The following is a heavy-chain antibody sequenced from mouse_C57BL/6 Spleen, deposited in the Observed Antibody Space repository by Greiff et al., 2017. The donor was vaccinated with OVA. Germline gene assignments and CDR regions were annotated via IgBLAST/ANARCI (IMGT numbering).Heavy chain of an antibody. CDR2: IYPRDGST. CDR3: ARGRIYYGSSYFDY. Sequence: VKLQESDAELVKPGASVKISCKVSGYTFTDHTIHWMKQRPEQGLEWIGYIYPRDGSTKYNEKFKGKATLTADKSSSTAYMQLNSLTSEDSAVYFCARGRIYYGSSYFDYWGQGTTLTVSS. V-gene: IGHV1-78*01. J-gene: IGHJ2*01. D-gene: IGHD1-1*01. CDR1: GYTFTDHT.